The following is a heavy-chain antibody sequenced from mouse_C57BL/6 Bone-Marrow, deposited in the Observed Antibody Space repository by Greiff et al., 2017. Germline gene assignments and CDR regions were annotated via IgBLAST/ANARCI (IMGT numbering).Heavy chain of an antibody. CDR3: ARPGAMDY. CDR2: IYPGDGDT. CDR1: GYAFSSYW. Sequence: VQGVESGAELVKPGASVKISCKASGYAFSSYWMNWVKQRPGKGLEWIGQIYPGDGDTTYNGKFKGKATLTADKSSSTAYMQRSSLSSEDSAVYFCARPGAMDYWGQGTSVTVSS. J-gene: IGHJ4*01. V-gene: IGHV1-80*01.